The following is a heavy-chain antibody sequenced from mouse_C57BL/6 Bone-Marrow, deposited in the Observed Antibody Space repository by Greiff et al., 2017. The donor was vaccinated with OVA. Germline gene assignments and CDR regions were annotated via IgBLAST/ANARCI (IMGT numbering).Heavy chain of an antibody. CDR2: IYPRSGNT. Sequence: QVQLQQSGAELARPGASVKLSCKASGYTFTSYGISWVKQRTGQGLEWIGEIYPRSGNTYYNEKFKGKATLTAVKSSSTAYMELRSLTSEDSAVYFCANPIYYYGSSSYFDYWGQGTTLTVSS. V-gene: IGHV1-81*01. D-gene: IGHD1-1*01. J-gene: IGHJ2*01. CDR1: GYTFTSYG. CDR3: ANPIYYYGSSSYFDY.